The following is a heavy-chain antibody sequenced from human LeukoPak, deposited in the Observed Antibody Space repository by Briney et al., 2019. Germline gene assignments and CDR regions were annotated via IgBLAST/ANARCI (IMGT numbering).Heavy chain of an antibody. J-gene: IGHJ4*02. CDR1: GYTFTSYG. CDR3: ARAPEWSGYSYGYFDY. Sequence: ASVKVSCKASGYTFTSYGISWVRQAPGQGLEWMGWISAYNGNTNYAQKLQGRVTMTTDTSTSTAHMELRSLRSDDTAVYYCARAPEWSGYSYGYFDYWGQGTLVTVSS. D-gene: IGHD5-18*01. CDR2: ISAYNGNT. V-gene: IGHV1-18*01.